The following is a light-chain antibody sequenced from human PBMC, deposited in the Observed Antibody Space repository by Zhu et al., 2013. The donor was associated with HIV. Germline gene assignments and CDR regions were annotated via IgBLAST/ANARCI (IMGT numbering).Light chain of an antibody. J-gene: IGLJ3*02. CDR3: SSYTINTLQL. V-gene: IGLV2-14*02. Sequence: QSALTQPASMSGSPGQSITISCTGSSSDVGTYKLVSWYQQYPGKAPKVLISEVNKRPSGVSNRFSGSKSGNTASLTISGLQAEDEGDYYCSSYTINTLQLFGGGTKVTVL. CDR1: SSDVGTYKL. CDR2: EVN.